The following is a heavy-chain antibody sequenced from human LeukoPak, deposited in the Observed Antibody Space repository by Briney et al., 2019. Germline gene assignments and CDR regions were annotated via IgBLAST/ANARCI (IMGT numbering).Heavy chain of an antibody. V-gene: IGHV3-23*01. CDR2: VSGSGGST. J-gene: IGHJ4*02. CDR1: GFTFDDSG. Sequence: GGSLRLSCAASGFTFDDSGMSWVRQAPGKGLEWVSGVSGSGGSTFYADSVKGRFTISRDNSKNTLYLQMKSLRAEDTAVYYCAKVGDYSSGWYYFDYWGQGTLVTVSS. CDR3: AKVGDYSSGWYYFDY. D-gene: IGHD6-19*01.